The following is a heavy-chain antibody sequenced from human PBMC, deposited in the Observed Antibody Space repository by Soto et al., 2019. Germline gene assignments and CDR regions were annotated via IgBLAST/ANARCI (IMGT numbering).Heavy chain of an antibody. Sequence: GASVKVSCKASGYTFTGYYMHWVRQAPGQGLEWMGWINPNSGGTNYAQKFQGRVTMTRDTSISTAYMELSRLRSDDTAVYYCARGIRITMVRGVITGWFDPWGQGTLVTVSS. J-gene: IGHJ5*02. CDR1: GYTFTGYY. CDR2: INPNSGGT. D-gene: IGHD3-10*01. V-gene: IGHV1-2*02. CDR3: ARGIRITMVRGVITGWFDP.